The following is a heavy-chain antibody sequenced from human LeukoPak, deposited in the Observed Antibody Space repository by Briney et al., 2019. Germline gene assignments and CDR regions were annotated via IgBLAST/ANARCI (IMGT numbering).Heavy chain of an antibody. CDR3: ARGRDSSSWLPLDY. Sequence: GGSLRLSCAASGFIFSDYYMSWIRQAPGKGLEWVSYIGSSGGTIFYADSLKGRFTISRDNAKNSLYLQMNSLRAEDTAVYYCARGRDSSSWLPLDYWGRGTLVTVSS. D-gene: IGHD6-13*01. V-gene: IGHV3-11*04. J-gene: IGHJ4*02. CDR2: IGSSGGTI. CDR1: GFIFSDYY.